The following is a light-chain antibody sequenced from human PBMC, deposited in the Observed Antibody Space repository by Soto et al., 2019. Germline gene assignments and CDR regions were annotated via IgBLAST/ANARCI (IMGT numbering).Light chain of an antibody. CDR2: GTS. J-gene: IGKJ3*01. CDR1: QSVSSN. V-gene: IGKV3-15*01. CDR3: QQYNNWPFT. Sequence: EIVMTQSPATLSVSPGERATLSCRVSQSVSSNLAWYQQKPGQAPRLLIYGTSTRATGIPARFGGSGSGTEFTLTISSLQSEDFAVYYCQQYNNWPFTFGPGTKVDIK.